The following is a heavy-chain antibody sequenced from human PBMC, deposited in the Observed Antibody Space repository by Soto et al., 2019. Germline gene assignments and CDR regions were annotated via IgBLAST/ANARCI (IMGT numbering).Heavy chain of an antibody. CDR2: IYYSGST. D-gene: IGHD2-15*01. CDR1: GGSISSYY. Sequence: PSETLSLTCTVSGGSISSYYWSWIRQPPGKGLEWIGYIYYSGSTNYNPSLKSRVTISVDTSKNRFSLKLSSVTAADTAVYYCARLLGSGGSCYGPFLDYWGQGTLVTVSS. J-gene: IGHJ4*02. V-gene: IGHV4-59*01. CDR3: ARLLGSGGSCYGPFLDY.